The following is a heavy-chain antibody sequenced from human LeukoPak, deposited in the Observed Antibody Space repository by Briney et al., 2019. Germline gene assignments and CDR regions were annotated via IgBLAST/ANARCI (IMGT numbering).Heavy chain of an antibody. J-gene: IGHJ4*02. CDR2: ISYDGSNE. CDR1: GFTFSTFA. D-gene: IGHD5/OR15-5a*01. CDR3: AKDFSVYNSGHWELEY. V-gene: IGHV3-30*18. Sequence: PGGSLRLSCAASGFTFSTFATHWVRQAPGKGLEWVAVISYDGSNEYYADSMKGRFTISRDNSKNTLYLHMTSLRAEDTAVYYCAKDFSVYNSGHWELEYWGQGTLVTVSS.